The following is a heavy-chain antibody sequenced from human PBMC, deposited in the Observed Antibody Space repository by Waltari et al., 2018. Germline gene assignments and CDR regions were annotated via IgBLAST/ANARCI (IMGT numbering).Heavy chain of an antibody. Sequence: QVQLVQSGAEVKKPGASVKVSCKASGYTFTGYYMHWVRQAPGQGLEWMGWINPNSGGTNYAQKFQGRVTMTRDTSISTAYKELVRLRSDDTAVYYCAREEITSRPFGYYGMDVWCQGTTVTVSS. J-gene: IGHJ6*02. V-gene: IGHV1-2*02. D-gene: IGHD3-10*01. CDR3: AREEITSRPFGYYGMDV. CDR1: GYTFTGYY. CDR2: INPNSGGT.